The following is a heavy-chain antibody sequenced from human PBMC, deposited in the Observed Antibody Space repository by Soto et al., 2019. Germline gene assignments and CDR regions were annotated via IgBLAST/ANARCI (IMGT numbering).Heavy chain of an antibody. J-gene: IGHJ6*02. D-gene: IGHD3-10*01. CDR1: GGPYNSFA. V-gene: IGHV1-69*13. CDR3: ARFLGGAGSYYDGQNYNYYNGMDV. Sequence: SVKVSCKASGGPYNSFAISWVRQAPGQGLEWMGGIIPDFGTATYAQKFKGRVTITAEESTSTAYMELSSLTSEDTAVYYCARFLGGAGSYYDGQNYNYYNGMDVWGQGTTVTVSS. CDR2: IIPDFGTA.